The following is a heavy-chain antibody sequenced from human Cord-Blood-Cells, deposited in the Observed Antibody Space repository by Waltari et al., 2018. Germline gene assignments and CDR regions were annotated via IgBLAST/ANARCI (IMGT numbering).Heavy chain of an antibody. CDR1: GYCISRGYH. Sequence: QIQQQVSGPGLGKPSGKLSLTCAVSGYCISRGYHWGWVRQPPGKGPEWIGSIYHSGSTYYNPSLKSRVTISVDTSKHQFSLKLSSVTAADTAVYYCARDKSITIFGVVLGFDPWGQGTLVTVSS. V-gene: IGHV4-38-2*02. CDR3: ARDKSITIFGVVLGFDP. CDR2: IYHSGST. D-gene: IGHD3-3*01. J-gene: IGHJ5*02.